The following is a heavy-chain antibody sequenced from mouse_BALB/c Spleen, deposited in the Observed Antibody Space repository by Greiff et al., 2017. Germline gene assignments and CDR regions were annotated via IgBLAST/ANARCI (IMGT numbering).Heavy chain of an antibody. Sequence: VQLVESGAELAKPGASVKMSCKASGYTFTSYWMHWVKQRPGQGLEWIGYINPSTGYTEYNQKFKDKATLTADKSSSTAYMQLSSLTSEDSAVYYCARAPRDYWGQGTTLTVSS. CDR3: ARAPRDY. J-gene: IGHJ2*01. CDR2: INPSTGYT. V-gene: IGHV1-7*01. CDR1: GYTFTSYW.